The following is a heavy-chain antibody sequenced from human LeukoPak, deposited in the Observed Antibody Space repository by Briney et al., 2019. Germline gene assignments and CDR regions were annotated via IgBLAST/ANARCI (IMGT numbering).Heavy chain of an antibody. CDR2: IKQDGSEK. V-gene: IGHV3-7*03. CDR1: GFTFSSYW. Sequence: GSLRLSCAASGFTFSSYWMSWVCQAPGKGLEWVANIKQDGSEKYYVDSVKGRFTISRDNAKNSLYLQMNSLRAEDTAVYYCARVRRIAAAGEGLSWGQGTLVTVSS. D-gene: IGHD6-13*01. CDR3: ARVRRIAAAGEGLS. J-gene: IGHJ5*02.